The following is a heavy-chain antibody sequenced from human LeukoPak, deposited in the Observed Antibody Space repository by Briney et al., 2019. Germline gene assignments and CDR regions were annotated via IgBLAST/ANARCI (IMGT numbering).Heavy chain of an antibody. V-gene: IGHV4-59*01. CDR2: IYYSGST. CDR1: GGSFSGYY. J-gene: IGHJ4*02. CDR3: ARGLISYDFWSGYFDY. Sequence: PSETLSLTCAVYGGSFSGYYWSWIRQPPGKGLEWIGYIYYSGSTNYNPSLKSRVTISVDTSKNQFSLKLSSVTAADTAVYYCARGLISYDFWSGYFDYWGQGTLVTVSS. D-gene: IGHD3-3*01.